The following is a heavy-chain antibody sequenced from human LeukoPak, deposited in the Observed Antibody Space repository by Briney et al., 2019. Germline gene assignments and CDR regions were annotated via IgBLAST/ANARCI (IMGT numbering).Heavy chain of an antibody. V-gene: IGHV3-11*05. J-gene: IGHJ4*02. Sequence: GRSLRLSCATSGFTFSDFYVSWIRQAPGKGLEWISYISSSGSSTNYADSVKGRFTISRDNAKNSLYLQMNSLRAEDTAVYYCARDLIHRSGEANYWGRGTLVTVSS. CDR1: GFTFSDFY. CDR2: ISSSGSST. D-gene: IGHD3-22*01. CDR3: ARDLIHRSGEANY.